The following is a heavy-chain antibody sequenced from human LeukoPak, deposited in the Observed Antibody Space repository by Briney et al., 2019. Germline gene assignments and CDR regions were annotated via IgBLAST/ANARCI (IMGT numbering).Heavy chain of an antibody. Sequence: SETLSLTCTVSGGSISSSSYYWGWIRQPPGKGLEWIGSIYYSGSTYYNPSLKSRVTISVDTSKNQFSLKLSSVTAADTAVYYCARVNQLLFCAFDIWGQGTMVTVSS. CDR3: ARVNQLLFCAFDI. J-gene: IGHJ3*02. D-gene: IGHD2-2*01. CDR2: IYYSGST. V-gene: IGHV4-39*07. CDR1: GGSISSSSYY.